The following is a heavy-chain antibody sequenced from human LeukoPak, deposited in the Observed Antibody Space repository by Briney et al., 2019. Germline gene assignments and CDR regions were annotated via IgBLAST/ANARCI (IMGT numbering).Heavy chain of an antibody. J-gene: IGHJ4*02. D-gene: IGHD4/OR15-4a*01. V-gene: IGHV3-23*01. CDR3: AKSLTIPRYFDY. CDR1: GFTFSNAW. Sequence: GGSLRLSCAASGFTFSNAWMNWVRQAPEKGLEWVSGISGSGASTYYADSVKGRFTISRDNSENTLYLQMNSLRAEDTAVYYCAKSLTIPRYFDYWGQGTLVTVSS. CDR2: ISGSGAST.